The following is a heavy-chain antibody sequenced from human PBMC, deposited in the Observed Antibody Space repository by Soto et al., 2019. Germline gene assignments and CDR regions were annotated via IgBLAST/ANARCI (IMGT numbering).Heavy chain of an antibody. D-gene: IGHD3-9*01. J-gene: IGHJ3*02. CDR3: ARESVRYFDWPNEACDI. Sequence: GASVKVSCKASGYTFTSYGISWVRQAPGQGFEWMGWISAYIGNTNYAQKLQGRVTMTTDTSTSTAYMELRSLRSEDTAVYYCARESVRYFDWPNEACDIWGQGTMVSVS. V-gene: IGHV1-18*01. CDR2: ISAYIGNT. CDR1: GYTFTSYG.